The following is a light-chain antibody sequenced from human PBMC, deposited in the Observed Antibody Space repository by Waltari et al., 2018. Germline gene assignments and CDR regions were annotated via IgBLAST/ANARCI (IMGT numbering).Light chain of an antibody. V-gene: IGKV1-5*01. CDR2: DAS. Sequence: DIQMTQSPSTLSASVGDRVTITCRASQTIDNYLAWYQQKPGEAPKVMIYDASTLETGVPSRFSGSGFGTDFSLTISSLQPEDVGVYYCQQRDNWPWTFGQGTKVEIK. CDR3: QQRDNWPWT. CDR1: QTIDNY. J-gene: IGKJ1*01.